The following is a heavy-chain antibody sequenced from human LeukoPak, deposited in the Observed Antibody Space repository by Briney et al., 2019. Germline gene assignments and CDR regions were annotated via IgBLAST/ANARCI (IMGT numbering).Heavy chain of an antibody. V-gene: IGHV3-23*01. D-gene: IGHD2-15*01. CDR2: FSPAGGSI. Sequence: GGPLNFSCAALGSTFSTFALSWSGQAPGKGLGWSYLFSPAGGSIYYADSVKGRFTISRDNSENTLYLQMSSLRTEDTAVYYCAKRHCSGGSCFSGVDYWGQGTLVTVSS. CDR1: GSTFSTFA. J-gene: IGHJ4*02. CDR3: AKRHCSGGSCFSGVDY.